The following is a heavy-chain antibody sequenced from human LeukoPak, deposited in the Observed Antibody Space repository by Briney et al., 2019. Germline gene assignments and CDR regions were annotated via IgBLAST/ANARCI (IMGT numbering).Heavy chain of an antibody. CDR1: GGSISSSSYY. V-gene: IGHV4-39*07. CDR2: IYYSGST. J-gene: IGHJ4*02. CDR3: ARYVEKGYFDY. Sequence: SETLSLTCTVSGGSISSSSYYWGWIRQPPGKGLEWIGSIYYSGSTYYNPSLKSRVTISVDTSKNQFSLKLSSATAADTAVYYCARYVEKGYFDYWGQGTLVTVSS. D-gene: IGHD3-10*02.